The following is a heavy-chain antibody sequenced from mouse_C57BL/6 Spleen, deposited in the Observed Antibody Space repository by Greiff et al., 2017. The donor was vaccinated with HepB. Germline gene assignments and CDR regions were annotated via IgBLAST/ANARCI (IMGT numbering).Heavy chain of an antibody. D-gene: IGHD2-3*01. V-gene: IGHV1-50*01. Sequence: QVQLQQSGAELVKPGASVKLSCKASGYTFTSYWMQWVKQRPGQGLEWIGEIDPSDSYTNYNQKFKGKATLTVDTSSSTAYMQLSSLTSEDSAVYYCANDPRRGYAMDYWGQGTSVTVSS. CDR3: ANDPRRGYAMDY. CDR2: IDPSDSYT. J-gene: IGHJ4*01. CDR1: GYTFTSYW.